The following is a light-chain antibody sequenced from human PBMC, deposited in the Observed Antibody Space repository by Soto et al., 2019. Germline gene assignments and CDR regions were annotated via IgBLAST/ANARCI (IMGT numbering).Light chain of an antibody. V-gene: IGKV3-20*01. CDR3: QHFGSSPPVI. CDR1: QTTSPKY. Sequence: EIELTQSPGTLSLSPGESATLSCRVSQTTSPKYVAWYQQRRGLAPRLLVYGASKRAAGIPDRFRGSGSGSEFSLTISGPEPEDFAVYFCQHFGSSPPVIFGQGTRLEI. CDR2: GAS. J-gene: IGKJ5*01.